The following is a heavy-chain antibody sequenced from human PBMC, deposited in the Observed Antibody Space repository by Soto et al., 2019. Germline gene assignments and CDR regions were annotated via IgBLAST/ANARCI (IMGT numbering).Heavy chain of an antibody. CDR1: GFTFSSYA. Sequence: PGGSLRLSCAASGFTFSSYAMSWVRQAPGKGLEWVSAISGSGGSTYYADSVKGRFTIPRDNSKNTLYLQMNSLRAEDTAVYYCAKDFSYYDSSGYNGPLGVYGMDVWGQGTTVTVSS. J-gene: IGHJ6*02. V-gene: IGHV3-23*01. CDR2: ISGSGGST. CDR3: AKDFSYYDSSGYNGPLGVYGMDV. D-gene: IGHD3-22*01.